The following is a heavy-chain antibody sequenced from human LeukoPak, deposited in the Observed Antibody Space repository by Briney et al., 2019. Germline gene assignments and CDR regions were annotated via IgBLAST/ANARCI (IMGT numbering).Heavy chain of an antibody. CDR1: GDSVSSNSAA. V-gene: IGHV6-1*01. CDR2: TYYRSKWYN. J-gene: IGHJ6*03. Sequence: SQTPSLTCAISGDSVSSNSAAWNWIRQSPSRGLEWLGRTYYRSKWYNDYTVSMRSRITINPDTSKNQFSLQLNSVTPEDTAVYYCARGMVKINYYMDVWGKGTTVTVSS. CDR3: ARGMVKINYYMDV. D-gene: IGHD4-23*01.